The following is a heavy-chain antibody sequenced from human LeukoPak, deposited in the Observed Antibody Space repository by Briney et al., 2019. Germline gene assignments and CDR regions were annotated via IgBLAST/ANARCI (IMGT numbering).Heavy chain of an antibody. J-gene: IGHJ1*01. Sequence: PSETLSLTCTVSGGSISSYYWSWIRQPPGKGLEWIGYIYYSGSTNYNPSLKSRVTISVDTSKNQSSLKLSSVTAADTAVYYCARGGYSYEVVFGYFQHWGQGTLVTVSS. CDR1: GGSISSYY. V-gene: IGHV4-59*01. D-gene: IGHD5-18*01. CDR3: ARGGYSYEVVFGYFQH. CDR2: IYYSGST.